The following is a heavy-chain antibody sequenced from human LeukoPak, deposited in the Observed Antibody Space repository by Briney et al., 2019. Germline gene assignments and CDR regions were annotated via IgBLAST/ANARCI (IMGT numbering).Heavy chain of an antibody. V-gene: IGHV5-51*01. D-gene: IGHD4-11*01. CDR1: GYSYTSYR. CDR2: IYPGDSDT. Sequence: GESLKISCKGSGYSYTSYRIGWVRQLTGKGLEWMGIIYPGDSDTRHGPSFQGQVTISADKSISTAYLQWSSLKASDTAMYYCARLLSYSNYAVGAFDIWGQGTMVTVSS. J-gene: IGHJ3*02. CDR3: ARLLSYSNYAVGAFDI.